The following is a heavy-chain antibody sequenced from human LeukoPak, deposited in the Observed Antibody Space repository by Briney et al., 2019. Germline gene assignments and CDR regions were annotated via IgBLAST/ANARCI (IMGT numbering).Heavy chain of an antibody. D-gene: IGHD2-15*01. CDR2: IYYSGST. V-gene: IGHV4-59*01. CDR3: AREGSGGSYVDY. CDR1: GASISSSY. J-gene: IGHJ4*02. Sequence: SETLSLTCTVSGASISSSYWSWIRQPPGKGLEWIGYIYYSGSTNSNPSLKSRVTISVATAKNQFPLKLSSVTAADTAVYYCAREGSGGSYVDYWGQGTLVTVSS.